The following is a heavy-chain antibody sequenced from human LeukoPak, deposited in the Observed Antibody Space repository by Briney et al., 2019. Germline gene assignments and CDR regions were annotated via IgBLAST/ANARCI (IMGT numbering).Heavy chain of an antibody. CDR1: GGSISSGDYY. Sequence: PSQTLSLTCTVSGGSISSGDYYWSWIRQPPGKGLEWIGYIYHSGSTYYNPSLKSRVTISVDTSKNQFSLKLSSVTAADTAVYYCARDLLGTTHDHYYYYGMDVWGQGTTVTVSS. D-gene: IGHD1-7*01. V-gene: IGHV4-30-4*01. CDR2: IYHSGST. J-gene: IGHJ6*02. CDR3: ARDLLGTTHDHYYYYGMDV.